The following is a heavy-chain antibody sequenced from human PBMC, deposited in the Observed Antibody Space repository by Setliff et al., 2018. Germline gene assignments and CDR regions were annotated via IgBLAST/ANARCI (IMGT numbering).Heavy chain of an antibody. V-gene: IGHV3-53*01. Sequence: GGSLRLSCAASGFTFSSYSMNWVRQAPGKGLEWVSVTYADGTTNYADSVKGRFTISRDNSKNALYLQMNSLRAEDTAVYYCRLWFGETSRDYWGQGTLVTVSS. CDR2: TYADGTT. J-gene: IGHJ4*02. CDR1: GFTFSSYS. CDR3: RLWFGETSRDY. D-gene: IGHD3-10*01.